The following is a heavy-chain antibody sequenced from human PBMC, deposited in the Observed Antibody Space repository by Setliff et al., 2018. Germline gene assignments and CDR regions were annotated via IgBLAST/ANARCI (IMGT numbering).Heavy chain of an antibody. V-gene: IGHV4-39*07. CDR2: IYYSGST. CDR3: ATNPYQLLNFDF. J-gene: IGHJ4*02. CDR1: GGSISSSSYY. Sequence: SETLSLTCTVSGGSISSSSYYWGWIRQPPGKGLEWIGSIYYSGSTYYNPSLKSRVTISVDTSKNQFSLKLSSVTAADTAVYYCATNPYQLLNFDFWGQGTLVTVSS. D-gene: IGHD2-2*01.